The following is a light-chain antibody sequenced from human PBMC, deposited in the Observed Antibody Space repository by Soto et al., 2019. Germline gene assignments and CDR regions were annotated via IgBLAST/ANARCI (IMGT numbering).Light chain of an antibody. CDR2: LNSDGSH. CDR1: SGHSSYA. J-gene: IGLJ3*02. V-gene: IGLV4-69*01. Sequence: QLVLTQSPSASASLGASVKLTCTLSSGHSSYAIAWHQQQPEKGARYLMKLNSDGSHSKGDGIPDRFSGSSSGAVRYLTISSLQSEDEADYYCQTWGTGIQVFGGGTKVTVL. CDR3: QTWGTGIQV.